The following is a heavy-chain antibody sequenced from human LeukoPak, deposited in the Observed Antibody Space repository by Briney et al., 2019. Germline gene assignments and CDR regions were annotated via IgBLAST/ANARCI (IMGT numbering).Heavy chain of an antibody. V-gene: IGHV3-74*01. J-gene: IGHJ4*02. CDR2: INSDGRST. D-gene: IGHD2-15*01. Sequence: GGSLRLSCAASGFTFSSYWMHWVLQAPGKGLVWVSRINSDGRSTNYADSVKGRFTISRDNTKNTLYLQMNSLRAEDTAVYYCSRGGFYSNVHFDYWGQGTLVTVSS. CDR1: GFTFSSYW. CDR3: SRGGFYSNVHFDY.